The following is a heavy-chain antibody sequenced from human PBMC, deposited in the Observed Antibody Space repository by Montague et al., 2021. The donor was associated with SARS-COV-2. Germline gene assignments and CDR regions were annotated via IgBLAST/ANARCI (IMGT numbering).Heavy chain of an antibody. CDR3: ARPGGVSGWFYFDD. V-gene: IGHV4-39*02. CDR2: LSSSGST. J-gene: IGHJ4*02. D-gene: IGHD6-19*01. Sequence: SETLSLTCIVSGESISSDTYYWGWIRQSPGKGLEWIGSLSSSGSTYYNPSLRSRVTISMDTSKNHFSLKVNSVTATDTAVYFCARPGGVSGWFYFDDWGQGTLVSVSS. CDR1: GESISSDTYY.